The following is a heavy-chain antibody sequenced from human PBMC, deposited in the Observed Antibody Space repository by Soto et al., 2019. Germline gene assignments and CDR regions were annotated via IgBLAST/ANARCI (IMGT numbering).Heavy chain of an antibody. CDR3: ARAYCSGGSCYSPFDY. D-gene: IGHD2-15*01. CDR1: GGSISSYY. CDR2: MYYSGST. J-gene: IGHJ4*02. Sequence: SETLSLTCTVSGGSISSYYWTWIRQPPGKGLEWIGYMYYSGSTNYNPSLKSRVTISVDTSKNQFSLKLSSVTAADTAVYYCARAYCSGGSCYSPFDYWGQGTLVTSPQ. V-gene: IGHV4-59*01.